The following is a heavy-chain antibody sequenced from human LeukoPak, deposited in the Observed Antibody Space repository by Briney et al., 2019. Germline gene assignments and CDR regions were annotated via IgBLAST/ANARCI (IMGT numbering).Heavy chain of an antibody. CDR3: ARGRFYSWELRGAFDV. D-gene: IGHD1-26*01. CDR2: ISYDDSNK. Sequence: GGSLRLSCAASGFTFSSYTMHWVRQAPGKGLEWVALISYDDSNKYYADSVKGRFAISRDNPANTLYLQMNSLRADDTAVYYCARGRFYSWELRGAFDVWGQGTMVTVSS. CDR1: GFTFSSYT. V-gene: IGHV3-30*09. J-gene: IGHJ3*01.